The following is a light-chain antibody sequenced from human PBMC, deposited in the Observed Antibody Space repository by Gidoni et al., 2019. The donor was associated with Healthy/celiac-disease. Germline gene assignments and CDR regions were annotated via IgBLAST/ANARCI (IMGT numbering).Light chain of an antibody. CDR2: AAS. J-gene: IGKJ1*01. CDR1: QRISSY. Sequence: DIHMTQSPSSLSASVGDRVTITCRASQRISSYLNWYQQKPGKAPKLLIYAASSVQSGVPSRLRGSGSGTDFTLTISRLKNEDFGTYYCQQSYSRWTFGQGTKVEIK. CDR3: QQSYSRWT. V-gene: IGKV1-39*01.